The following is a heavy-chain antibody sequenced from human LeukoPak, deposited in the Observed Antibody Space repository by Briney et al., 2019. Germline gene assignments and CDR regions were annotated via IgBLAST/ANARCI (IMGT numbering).Heavy chain of an antibody. CDR2: NNWNGDST. V-gene: IGHV3-20*04. Sequence: PGGSLRLSCAPSGYTFDDYGMSWVPHALGKGLEWVSGNNWNGDSTGYADSVKGRFTISRDNAKNSLYLQMNSLRAEDTALYYCARGIRGAAYYYYYHMDVGGKGTTVTVSS. D-gene: IGHD3-10*01. CDR1: GYTFDDYG. CDR3: ARGIRGAAYYYYYHMDV. J-gene: IGHJ6*03.